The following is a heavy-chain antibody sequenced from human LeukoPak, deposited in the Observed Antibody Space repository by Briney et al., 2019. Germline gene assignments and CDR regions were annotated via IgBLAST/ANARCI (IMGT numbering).Heavy chain of an antibody. D-gene: IGHD5-12*01. CDR2: ISAYNGNT. CDR3: ARGDLNSGYDDFDY. CDR1: GYTFTSYG. Sequence: ASLKVSCKASGYTFTSYGISWVRQAPGQGLEWMGWISAYNGNTNYAQKLQGRVTMTTDTSTSTAYMELRSLRSDDTAVYYRARGDLNSGYDDFDYWGQGTLVTVSS. J-gene: IGHJ4*02. V-gene: IGHV1-18*01.